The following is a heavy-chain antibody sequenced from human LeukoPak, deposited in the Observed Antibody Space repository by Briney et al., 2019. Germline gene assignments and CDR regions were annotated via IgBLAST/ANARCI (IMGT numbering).Heavy chain of an antibody. CDR2: IYYSGST. V-gene: IGHV4-39*07. Sequence: SETLSLTCTVSGGSISSSSYYWGWIRQPPGLGREWIGSIYYSGSTYYNPSLKSRITISVDTTKNQFSLNLSSVTAADTAVYYCARGRGGYNPNFDYWGQGTLVTVS. J-gene: IGHJ4*02. CDR3: ARGRGGYNPNFDY. D-gene: IGHD5-24*01. CDR1: GGSISSSSYY.